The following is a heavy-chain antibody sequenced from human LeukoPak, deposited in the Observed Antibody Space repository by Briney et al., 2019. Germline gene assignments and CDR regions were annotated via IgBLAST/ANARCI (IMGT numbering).Heavy chain of an antibody. D-gene: IGHD3-22*01. Sequence: GGSLRLSCATSGFTISPYSMSWVRQAPGKGLEWVACISSSGSHTYYADSVKGRFIISRDNAKNSMSLHINSLRVEDTAMYFGARGDVDYYDSSGSDAFYIWGQGTRVTVSS. J-gene: IGHJ3*02. V-gene: IGHV3-21*06. CDR1: GFTISPYS. CDR2: ISSSGSHT. CDR3: ARGDVDYYDSSGSDAFYI.